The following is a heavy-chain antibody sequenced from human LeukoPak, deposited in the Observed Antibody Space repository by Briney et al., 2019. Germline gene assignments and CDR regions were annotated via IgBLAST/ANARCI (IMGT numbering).Heavy chain of an antibody. Sequence: SETLSLTCTVSGYSISSGYYWGWIRQPPGKGLEWIGSIYHSGSTYYNPSLKSRVTISVDTSKNQFSLKLSSVTAADTAVYYCARAIRYGPYFDYWGQGTLVTVSS. CDR2: IYHSGST. CDR1: GYSISSGYY. V-gene: IGHV4-38-2*02. CDR3: ARAIRYGPYFDY. D-gene: IGHD2-2*02. J-gene: IGHJ4*02.